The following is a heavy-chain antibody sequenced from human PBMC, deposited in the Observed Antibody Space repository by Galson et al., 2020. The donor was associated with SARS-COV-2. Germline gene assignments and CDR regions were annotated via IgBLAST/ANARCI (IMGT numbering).Heavy chain of an antibody. CDR1: GDGLSSKNSA. V-gene: IGHV6-1*01. CDR2: TYYRSKWYN. CDR3: ARVAGNYYYDAMDV. Sequence: SQTLSLTCAISGDGLSSKNSAWNWIRQSPSRGLEWLGRTYYRSKWYNDYAVSLRSRLTLNPDTSKNQFSLQLTSVTPDDTAIYYCARVAGNYYYDAMDVWGQGTAVTVSS. D-gene: IGHD1-1*01. J-gene: IGHJ6*01.